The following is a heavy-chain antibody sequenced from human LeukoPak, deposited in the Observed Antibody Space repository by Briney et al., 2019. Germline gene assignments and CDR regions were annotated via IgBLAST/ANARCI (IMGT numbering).Heavy chain of an antibody. V-gene: IGHV3-23*01. CDR2: ISGSGGST. CDR3: AKIPEYSYGYYFDY. CDR1: GFTFSSYA. J-gene: IGHJ4*02. D-gene: IGHD5-18*01. Sequence: GGSLRLSCAASGFTFSSYAMSWVRQAPGKGLEWVSAISGSGGSTYYADSVKGRFAISRDNSKNTLYLQMSSLRAEDTAVYYCAKIPEYSYGYYFDYWGQGTLVTVSS.